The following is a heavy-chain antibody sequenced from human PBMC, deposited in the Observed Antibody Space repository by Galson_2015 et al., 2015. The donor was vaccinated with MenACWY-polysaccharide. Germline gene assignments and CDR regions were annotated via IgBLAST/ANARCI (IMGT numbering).Heavy chain of an antibody. CDR1: GYTFSSSA. CDR3: TRQPY. V-gene: IGHV3-73*01. J-gene: IGHJ4*02. Sequence: CADSGYTFSSSALHWVRQASGTGLEWVGRIRSKVNSYATAYAASVKGRFTISRDDSKNTAYLQMNSLKTEDTAVYYCTRQPYWGQGTLVTVSS. CDR2: IRSKVNSYAT.